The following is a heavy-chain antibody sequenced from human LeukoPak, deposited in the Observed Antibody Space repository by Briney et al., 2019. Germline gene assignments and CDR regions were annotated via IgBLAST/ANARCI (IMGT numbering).Heavy chain of an antibody. V-gene: IGHV3-23*01. D-gene: IGHD1-26*01. J-gene: IGHJ4*02. CDR3: AKDTTVGATVAKDY. CDR1: GFTFSSYA. CDR2: ISDSGGRT. Sequence: AGALRLSCAASGFTFSSYAMSWVRQAPGKGLEWISDISDSGGRTNYADSVRRLFIISKANSKNMPYQQMNMLRAENTAEYYCAKDTTVGATVAKDYWGQGSLVSVSS.